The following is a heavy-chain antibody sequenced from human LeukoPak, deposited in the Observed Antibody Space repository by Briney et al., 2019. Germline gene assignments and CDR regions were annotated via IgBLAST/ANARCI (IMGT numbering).Heavy chain of an antibody. Sequence: SVKVSCKASGGTFSSYAISWVRQAPGQGLEWMGRIIPIFGTANYAQKFQGRVTITTDESTSTAYMELSSLRSEDTAVYYCATNYYGSGGVFDYWGPRTLVTVSS. CDR2: IIPIFGTA. CDR1: GGTFSSYA. J-gene: IGHJ4*02. D-gene: IGHD3-10*01. V-gene: IGHV1-69*05. CDR3: ATNYYGSGGVFDY.